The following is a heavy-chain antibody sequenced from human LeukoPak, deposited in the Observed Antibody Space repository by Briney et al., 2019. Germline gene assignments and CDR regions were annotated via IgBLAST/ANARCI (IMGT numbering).Heavy chain of an antibody. V-gene: IGHV4-39*01. Sequence: PSETLSLTCTVSGDSISTTNYYWSWIRQPPGKGLEWIGSVFYGGSTYYNPSLKSRVTISVDTSKNQFSLQLSSLTAADTAMYYCAAGFDYWGQGTLVTVSS. CDR2: VFYGGST. CDR1: GDSISTTNYY. J-gene: IGHJ4*02. CDR3: AAGFDY.